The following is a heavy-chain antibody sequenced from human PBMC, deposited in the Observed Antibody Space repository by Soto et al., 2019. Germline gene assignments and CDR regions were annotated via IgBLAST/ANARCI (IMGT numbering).Heavy chain of an antibody. V-gene: IGHV3-21*01. CDR2: ISSSSSYI. CDR1: GFTFSSYS. J-gene: IGHJ6*02. CDR3: ARDGIAAAGTIYYYYGMDV. D-gene: IGHD6-13*01. Sequence: GGSLRLSCAASGFTFSSYSMNWVRQAPGKGLEWVSSISSSSSYIYYADSVKGRFTISRDNAKNSLYLQMNSLRAEDTAVYYCARDGIAAAGTIYYYYGMDVRGQGTTVTVSS.